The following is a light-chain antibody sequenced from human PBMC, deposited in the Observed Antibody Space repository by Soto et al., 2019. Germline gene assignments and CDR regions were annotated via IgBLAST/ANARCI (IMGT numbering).Light chain of an antibody. J-gene: IGLJ2*01. V-gene: IGLV2-14*01. CDR1: SSDIGAYKY. CDR3: SSYTGSSTHVI. CDR2: EVS. Sequence: QSVLTQPASVSGSPGQSITISCTGTSSDIGAYKYVSRYQQQHPGNAPKLMIYEVSYRPSGVSDRFSGSKSGNTASLTISGLRAEDEADYYCSSYTGSSTHVIFGGGTKLTVL.